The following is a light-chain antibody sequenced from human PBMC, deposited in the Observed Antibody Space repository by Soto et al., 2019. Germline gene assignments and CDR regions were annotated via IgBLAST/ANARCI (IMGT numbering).Light chain of an antibody. CDR2: EVD. J-gene: IGLJ3*02. CDR3: SSYASSSTHWV. Sequence: QSALTQPPSASGSPGQSVTVSCTGTSSDVGGYNYVSWYQQHPGKAPKLMIYEVDKRPSGVPDRFSGSKSGNTASLTVSGLQADDEADYYCSSYASSSTHWVFGGGTKVTVL. CDR1: SSDVGGYNY. V-gene: IGLV2-8*01.